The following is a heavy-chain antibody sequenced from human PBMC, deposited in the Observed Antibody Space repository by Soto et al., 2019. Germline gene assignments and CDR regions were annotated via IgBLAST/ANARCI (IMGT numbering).Heavy chain of an antibody. CDR1: GYSFSDYH. J-gene: IGHJ6*02. CDR2: INPKSGGT. Sequence: ASVKFSCKASGYSFSDYHIHWVRQAPGQGLEWLGRINPKSGGTSSAQKFQGWVTMTRDTSISTAYMELTRLRSDDTAVYFCARGHSTDCSNGVCSFFYNHEMDVWGQGTTVTVSS. D-gene: IGHD2-8*01. V-gene: IGHV1-2*04. CDR3: ARGHSTDCSNGVCSFFYNHEMDV.